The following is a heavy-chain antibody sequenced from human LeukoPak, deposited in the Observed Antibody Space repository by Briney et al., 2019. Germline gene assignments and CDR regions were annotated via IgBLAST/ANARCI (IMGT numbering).Heavy chain of an antibody. Sequence: ASVTVSCKASGGTFSSYVISWVRQAPGQGLEGVGGIFPIFGTANYAQRFQGRVTITPDKSTSTAYMELSSLRSEDTAVYYCARSLGYCSSTSCFRRSEDAFDIWGQGTMVSVSS. D-gene: IGHD2-2*01. CDR2: IFPIFGTA. CDR1: GGTFSSYV. CDR3: ARSLGYCSSTSCFRRSEDAFDI. J-gene: IGHJ3*02. V-gene: IGHV1-69*06.